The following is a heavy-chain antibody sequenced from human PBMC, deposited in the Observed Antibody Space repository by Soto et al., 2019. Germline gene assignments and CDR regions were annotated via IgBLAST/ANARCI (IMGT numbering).Heavy chain of an antibody. CDR1: GFTFSSYS. CDR2: IGQDGSQR. Sequence: GGSLRLSCAASGFTFSSYSMNWVRQAPGKGLEWVANIGQDGSQRNYVDSVKGRFTISRDNAENSLYLQMNSLRAEDTAIYYCASARHIGPWGQGTLVTVSS. V-gene: IGHV3-7*01. CDR3: ASARHIGP. J-gene: IGHJ5*02. D-gene: IGHD2-21*01.